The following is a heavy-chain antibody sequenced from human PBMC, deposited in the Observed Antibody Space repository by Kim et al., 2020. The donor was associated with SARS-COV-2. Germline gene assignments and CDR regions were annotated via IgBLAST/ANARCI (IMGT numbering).Heavy chain of an antibody. Sequence: ECARSRVTNTRDNDKNSLYLQMDSLRAEDTALYYCARVPFGALSAYYFDVWGQGTLVTVSS. J-gene: IGHJ4*02. CDR3: ARVPFGALSAYYFDV. V-gene: IGHV3-11*01. D-gene: IGHD3-10*01.